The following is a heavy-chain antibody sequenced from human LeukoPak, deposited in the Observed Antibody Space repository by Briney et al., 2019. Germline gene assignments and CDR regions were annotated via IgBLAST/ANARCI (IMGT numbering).Heavy chain of an antibody. CDR1: GFTFSNAW. V-gene: IGHV3-15*01. Sequence: PGGSLRLSCAASGFTFSNAWMSWVRQAPGKGLEWVGRIKSKTDGGTTDYAAPVKGRFTISRDDSKSIAYLQMNSLKTEDTAVYYCTRVGDFWSGYSFDYWGQGTLVTVSS. D-gene: IGHD3-3*01. CDR2: IKSKTDGGTT. CDR3: TRVGDFWSGYSFDY. J-gene: IGHJ4*02.